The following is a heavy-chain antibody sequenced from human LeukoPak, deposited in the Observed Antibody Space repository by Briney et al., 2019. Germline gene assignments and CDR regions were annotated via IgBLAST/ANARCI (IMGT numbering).Heavy chain of an antibody. Sequence: PGGSLRLSCAASGFTFSSNWMHWVRQGPGKGLVWVSRIYPDGSRTDYAESVKGRFTISRDNAKNTLSLEMNSLGDEDTAVYYCTGAFNGRIEFWGQGGLGTAS. CDR3: TGAFNGRIEF. CDR2: IYPDGSRT. CDR1: GFTFSSNW. V-gene: IGHV3-74*01. J-gene: IGHJ1*01. D-gene: IGHD2/OR15-2a*01.